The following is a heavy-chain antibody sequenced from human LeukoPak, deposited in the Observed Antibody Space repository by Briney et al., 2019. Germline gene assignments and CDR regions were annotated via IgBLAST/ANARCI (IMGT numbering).Heavy chain of an antibody. J-gene: IGHJ4*02. Sequence: ASVKVSCKASGYLFTYNYIHWVRQAPGQGLEWMGMIKPTGGSTNYAQKFQGRVTMTSDTSTRTVYVELSSLRSEDTAVYFCARDRMDTAMGPYLDNWGQGTLLTVSS. CDR1: GYLFTYNY. CDR3: ARDRMDTAMGPYLDN. V-gene: IGHV1-46*01. CDR2: IKPTGGST. D-gene: IGHD5-18*01.